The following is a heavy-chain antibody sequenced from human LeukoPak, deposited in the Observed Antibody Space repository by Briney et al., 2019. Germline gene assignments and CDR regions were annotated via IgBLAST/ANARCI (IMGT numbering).Heavy chain of an antibody. J-gene: IGHJ4*02. V-gene: IGHV3-23*01. D-gene: IGHD1-26*01. Sequence: PGGTLRLSCAASGFTFSSYGMTWVRQAPGKGLEWVSGIGGSGRSTYYADSVKGRFTISRDNSKNTLYLQMNSLRAEDTAVYYCAKGGSYYPFDYWGQGTLVTVSS. CDR1: GFTFSSYG. CDR3: AKGGSYYPFDY. CDR2: IGGSGRST.